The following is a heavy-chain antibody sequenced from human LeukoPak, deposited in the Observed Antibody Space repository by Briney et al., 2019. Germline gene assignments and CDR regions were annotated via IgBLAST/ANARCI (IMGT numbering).Heavy chain of an antibody. CDR3: ARDQQGLPDY. J-gene: IGHJ4*02. CDR1: GFTFSSFE. Sequence: GGSLRLSCAASGFTFSSFEMNWVRQAPGKGLEWVSYISSSGRTIYYADSVKGRFTVSRDNAKNSLYLQMNSLRAEDTAVYYCARDQQGLPDYWGQGTRVTVSS. CDR2: ISSSGRTI. V-gene: IGHV3-48*03. D-gene: IGHD6-19*01.